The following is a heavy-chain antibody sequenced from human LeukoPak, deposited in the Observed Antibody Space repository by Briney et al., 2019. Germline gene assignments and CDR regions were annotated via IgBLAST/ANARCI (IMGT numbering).Heavy chain of an antibody. CDR3: ARGGGYCSLPHCRGIGNRFDS. V-gene: IGHV3-21*01. Sequence: GGSLRLSCAASGFPFDIYNMNWVRQAPGKGLEWVSSIGGSGSHIYYADSMKGRFTISRDNAKNSLYLQMNSLGAEDTAVYFCARGGGYCSLPHCRGIGNRFDSWSQGTLVTVSS. J-gene: IGHJ5*01. CDR2: IGGSGSHI. CDR1: GFPFDIYN. D-gene: IGHD2-15*01.